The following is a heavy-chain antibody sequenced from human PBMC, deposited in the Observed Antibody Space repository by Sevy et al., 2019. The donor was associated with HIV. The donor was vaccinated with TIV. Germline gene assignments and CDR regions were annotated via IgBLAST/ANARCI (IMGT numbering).Heavy chain of an antibody. V-gene: IGHV3-64*04. Sequence: GGSLRLSCSASGFTFSSYAMHWVRQAPGKGLEYVSAISSNGGSTYYADSVKGRFTISRDNSKNSLYLQMNSLRAEDTAVYYCARVPNKYCSGGSCYSGGWFDPWGQGTLVTVSS. CDR1: GFTFSSYA. D-gene: IGHD2-15*01. J-gene: IGHJ5*02. CDR3: ARVPNKYCSGGSCYSGGWFDP. CDR2: ISSNGGST.